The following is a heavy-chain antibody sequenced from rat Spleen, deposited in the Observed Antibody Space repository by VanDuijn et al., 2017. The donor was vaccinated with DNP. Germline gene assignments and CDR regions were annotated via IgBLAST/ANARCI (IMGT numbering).Heavy chain of an antibody. CDR3: ARGDYSY. D-gene: IGHD1-7*01. Sequence: QVQLKESGPGLVQPSQTLSLTCTVSGFSLTRYHVHWIRQPPGKGLEWMGVIWSNGATSYTSVLKSRLSISRDTSKSQVFLRMNGLQTEDTATYDCARGDYSYWGQGVMVTVSS. CDR1: GFSLTRYH. CDR2: IWSNGAT. J-gene: IGHJ2*01. V-gene: IGHV2-32*01.